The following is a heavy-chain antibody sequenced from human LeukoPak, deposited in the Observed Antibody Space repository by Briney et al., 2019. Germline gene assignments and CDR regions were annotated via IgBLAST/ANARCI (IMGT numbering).Heavy chain of an antibody. Sequence: SETLSLTCTVSGDSISSYYWSWVRQPPGKGLEWIGYIYYSGSTNSGSTNYNPSLKSRVTISVDTSKNQFSLKLSSVTAADTAVYYCARDGNWGQGTLVTVSS. CDR3: ARDGN. CDR1: GDSISSYY. CDR2: IYYSGSTNSGST. J-gene: IGHJ4*02. V-gene: IGHV4-59*12.